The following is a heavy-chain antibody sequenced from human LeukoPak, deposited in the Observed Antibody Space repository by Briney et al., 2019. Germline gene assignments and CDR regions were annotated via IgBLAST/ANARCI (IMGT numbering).Heavy chain of an antibody. Sequence: DSGPTLLHPTRTLTLTFTFSGFSLSTSRMCVSGIRQPPGKALDWLSLIDWDDDKYYNTSLKTTLTTSKDTSKNQVVLTMTNMDPVDTATYYCARIFTYSSSWYYFDYWGQGTLVTVSS. CDR3: ARIFTYSSSWYYFDY. CDR1: GFSLSTSRMC. J-gene: IGHJ4*02. V-gene: IGHV2-70*01. CDR2: IDWDDDK. D-gene: IGHD6-13*01.